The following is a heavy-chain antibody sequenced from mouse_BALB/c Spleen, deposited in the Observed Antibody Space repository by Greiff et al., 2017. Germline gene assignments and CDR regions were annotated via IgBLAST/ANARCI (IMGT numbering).Heavy chain of an antibody. CDR1: GFTFSSYA. V-gene: IGHV5-6-5*01. Sequence: EVMLVESGGGLVKPGGSLKLSCAASGFTFSSYAMSWVRQTPEKRLEWVASISSGGSTYYPDSVKGRFTISRDNARNILYLQMSSLRSEDTAMYYCARDVTTVPFDYWGQGTTLTVSS. D-gene: IGHD1-1*01. CDR2: ISSGGST. CDR3: ARDVTTVPFDY. J-gene: IGHJ2*01.